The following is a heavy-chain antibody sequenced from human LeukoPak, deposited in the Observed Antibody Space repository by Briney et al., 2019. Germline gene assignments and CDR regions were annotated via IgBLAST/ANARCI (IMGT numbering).Heavy chain of an antibody. CDR1: GFTFSSYA. CDR3: AGTITMIVVVLGAFDI. CDR2: ISGSGGST. V-gene: IGHV3-23*01. J-gene: IGHJ3*02. D-gene: IGHD3-22*01. Sequence: GGSLRLSCAASGFTFSSYAMGWVRQAPGKGLEWVSAISGSGGSTYYADSVKGRFTISRDNSKNTLYLQMNSLRAEDTAVYYCAGTITMIVVVLGAFDIWGQGTMVTVSS.